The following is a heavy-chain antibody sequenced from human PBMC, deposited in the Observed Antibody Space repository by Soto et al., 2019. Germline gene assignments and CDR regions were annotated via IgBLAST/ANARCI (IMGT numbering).Heavy chain of an antibody. CDR3: APHYPDSSGYFDH. Sequence: ASVKVSCKASGYIFTGNYMHWVRQAPGQGLEYMGWIDPNNGATNYAQNFQGRVTMTWDTSISTAYMEVRRLRSDDTAVYYCAPHYPDSSGYFDHWGQGTLVTVSS. V-gene: IGHV1-2*02. CDR1: GYIFTGNY. CDR2: IDPNNGAT. D-gene: IGHD3-22*01. J-gene: IGHJ4*02.